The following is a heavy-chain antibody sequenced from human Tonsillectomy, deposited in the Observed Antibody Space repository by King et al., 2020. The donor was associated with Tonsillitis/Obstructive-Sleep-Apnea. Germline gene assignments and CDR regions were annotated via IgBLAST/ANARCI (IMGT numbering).Heavy chain of an antibody. CDR2: LCVVGFRT. V-gene: IGHV3-43*02. D-gene: IGHD5-18*01. CDR3: AKDLSEDIAIPGDV. J-gene: IGHJ6*04. CDR1: GFTFDDYA. Sequence: VQLVESGGGVVQPGGSLRLSCAASGFTFDDYALHWVRPAPGQVLECVSLLCVVGFRTYYADSVKGRFTISRDNSKNSLYLQMNSLRTEDTALYYCAKDLSEDIAIPGDVWGKGTTVTVSS.